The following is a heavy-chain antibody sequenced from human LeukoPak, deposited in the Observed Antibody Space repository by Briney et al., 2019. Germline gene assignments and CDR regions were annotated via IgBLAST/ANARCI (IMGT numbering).Heavy chain of an antibody. CDR2: IQYDGSNK. Sequence: GGALRLSCAASGFSFSSYGIHRVRQAPGKGLEWVAFIQYDGSNKQYADSVKGRFTISRDNSKNTLYLQVNSLRSEDTGLYFCTYGSGTYYWDQGTLVTVSS. J-gene: IGHJ4*02. V-gene: IGHV3-30*02. D-gene: IGHD3-10*01. CDR3: TYGSGTYY. CDR1: GFSFSSYG.